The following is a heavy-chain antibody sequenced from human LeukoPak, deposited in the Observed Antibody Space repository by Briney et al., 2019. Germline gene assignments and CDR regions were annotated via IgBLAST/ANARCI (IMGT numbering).Heavy chain of an antibody. CDR2: ISYTGST. J-gene: IGHJ4*02. CDR3: ARHKATTIGWPSDY. CDR1: GGSVSSYY. V-gene: IGHV4-59*08. D-gene: IGHD5-12*01. Sequence: PSETLSLTCTVSGGSVSSYYWSWIRQPPGKGLEWIGYISYTGSTNYNPSLKSRVTISVDTSKNQFSLKLSSVTAADTAVYYCARHKATTIGWPSDYWGQGILVTVSS.